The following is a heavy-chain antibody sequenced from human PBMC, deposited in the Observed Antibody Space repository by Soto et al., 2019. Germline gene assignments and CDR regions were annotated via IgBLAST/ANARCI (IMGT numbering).Heavy chain of an antibody. CDR3: ARDMEEAVGMDV. CDR2: ISYDGSNK. Sequence: PGGSLRLSCAASGFTFSSYAMHWVRQAPGKGLEWVAVISYDGSNKYYADSVKGRFTISRDNSKNTLYLQMNSLRAEDTAVYYCARDMEEAVGMDVWGQGTTVTVSS. J-gene: IGHJ6*02. V-gene: IGHV3-30-3*01. D-gene: IGHD3-10*01. CDR1: GFTFSSYA.